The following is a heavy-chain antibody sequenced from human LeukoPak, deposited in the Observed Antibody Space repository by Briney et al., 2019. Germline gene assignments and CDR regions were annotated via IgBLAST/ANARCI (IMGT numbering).Heavy chain of an antibody. V-gene: IGHV4-59*01. J-gene: IGHJ4*02. CDR2: IYYSGST. CDR1: GGSISSYY. D-gene: IGHD4-23*01. CDR3: ARAEGGKGTLDY. Sequence: SETLSLTCTVSGGSISSYYWSWIRQPPGKGPEWIGYIYYSGSTNYNPSLKSRVTISVDTSKNQFSLKLSSVTAADTAVYYCARAEGGKGTLDYWGQGTLVTVSS.